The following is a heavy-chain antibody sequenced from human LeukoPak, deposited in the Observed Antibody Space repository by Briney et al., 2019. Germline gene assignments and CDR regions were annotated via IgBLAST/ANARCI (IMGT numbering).Heavy chain of an antibody. Sequence: GASVRVSCKASGYTFTSYGINWVRQAPGQGLEWMGWISAYNGNTNYAQKLQGRVTMTTDTSTSTAYMELRSLRSDDTAVYYCARDQEYSGSYLGFYYYYMDVWGKGTTVTVSS. CDR3: ARDQEYSGSYLGFYYYYMDV. CDR1: GYTFTSYG. CDR2: ISAYNGNT. J-gene: IGHJ6*03. V-gene: IGHV1-18*01. D-gene: IGHD1-26*01.